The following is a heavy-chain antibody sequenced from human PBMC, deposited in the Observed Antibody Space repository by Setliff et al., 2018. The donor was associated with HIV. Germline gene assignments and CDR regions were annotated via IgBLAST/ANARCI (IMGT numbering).Heavy chain of an antibody. D-gene: IGHD1-26*01. CDR3: ARSMGAFDY. V-gene: IGHV4-4*07. Sequence: SETLSLTCTVSGGSISAYYRSWIRQPAGKGLEYIGRLFAGGSTNYNPSLRSRVTISINTSKNQFSLELSSVTAADTAVYYCARSMGAFDYWGPGALVTVSS. CDR1: GGSISAYY. CDR2: LFAGGST. J-gene: IGHJ4*02.